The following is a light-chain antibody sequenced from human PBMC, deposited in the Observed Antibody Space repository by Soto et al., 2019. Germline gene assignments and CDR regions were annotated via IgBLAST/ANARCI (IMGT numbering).Light chain of an antibody. CDR2: SAS. CDR1: QSVSGDY. V-gene: IGKV3-20*01. Sequence: VVFTHSPGTLSFSPRQRSTLSCSASQSVSGDYLAWYQQKPGQAPRLLIYSASLKPAGIPDRFSGSGSATDFTLTISRLEPEDFALFYCHQYGSSPITFGQGTRLEIK. CDR3: HQYGSSPIT. J-gene: IGKJ5*01.